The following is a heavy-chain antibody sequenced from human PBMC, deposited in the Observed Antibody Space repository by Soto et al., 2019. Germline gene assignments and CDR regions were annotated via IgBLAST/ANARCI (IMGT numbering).Heavy chain of an antibody. CDR1: GGSISSGGYY. D-gene: IGHD1-7*01. CDR3: ARESGGVELAYYYGIDV. V-gene: IGHV4-31*03. J-gene: IGHJ6*02. Sequence: QVQLQESGPGLVKPSQTLSLTCTVSGGSISSGGYYWSWIRQHPGKGLEWIGYVYYSGSTYYNPSLKSRVTISVDSSNKQYSLKVSAVTAAETAVYYCARESGGVELAYYYGIDVWGQGTTLTVSS. CDR2: VYYSGST.